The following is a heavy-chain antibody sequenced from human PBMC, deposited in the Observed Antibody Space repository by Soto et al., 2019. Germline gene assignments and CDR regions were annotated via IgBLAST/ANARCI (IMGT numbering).Heavy chain of an antibody. D-gene: IGHD6-19*01. J-gene: IGHJ4*02. CDR3: AHSRYRRGWDLFDY. CDR2: IYWDDDK. CDR1: GFSLSTRGVG. Sequence: QITLKESGPSLVKPTQTLTLTCTFSGFSLSTRGVGVGWIRQPPGKALEWLALIYWDDDKRYSPSLKSRLTIXKXTXXSQVVLTMTNMDPVDTATYYCAHSRYRRGWDLFDYWGQGTLVTVSS. V-gene: IGHV2-5*02.